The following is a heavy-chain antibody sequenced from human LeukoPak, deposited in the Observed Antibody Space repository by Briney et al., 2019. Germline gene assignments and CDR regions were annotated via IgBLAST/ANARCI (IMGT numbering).Heavy chain of an antibody. Sequence: GSSVKVSCKASGGTFSSYAISWVRQAPGQGLEWMGRIIPIFGTANYAQKFQGRVTITTDDSTSTAYMELSSLRSEDTAVYYCARDPVGKGGYSGYDFEYFDYWGQGTLVTVSS. D-gene: IGHD5-12*01. CDR3: ARDPVGKGGYSGYDFEYFDY. V-gene: IGHV1-69*05. CDR1: GGTFSSYA. J-gene: IGHJ4*02. CDR2: IIPIFGTA.